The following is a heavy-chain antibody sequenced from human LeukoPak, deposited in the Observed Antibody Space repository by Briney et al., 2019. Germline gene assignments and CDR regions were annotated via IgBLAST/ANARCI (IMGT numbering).Heavy chain of an antibody. Sequence: ASVKVSCKASGGTFSSYAISWVRQAPGQGLEWMGGIIPIFGTANYAQKFQGRVTITTDESASTAYMALSSLRSEDTAVYYCATPSDDGNADACDYWGQGAMVTGSS. CDR3: ATPSDDGNADACDY. J-gene: IGHJ3*01. CDR2: IIPIFGTA. D-gene: IGHD1-1*01. CDR1: GGTFSSYA. V-gene: IGHV1-69*05.